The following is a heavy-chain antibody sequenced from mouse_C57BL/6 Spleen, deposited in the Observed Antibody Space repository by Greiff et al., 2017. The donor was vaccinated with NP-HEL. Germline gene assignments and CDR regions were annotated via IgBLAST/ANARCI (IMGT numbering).Heavy chain of an antibody. V-gene: IGHV1-80*01. D-gene: IGHD2-4*01. J-gene: IGHJ4*01. CDR3: ARGLFDDYDYYYAMDY. Sequence: QVQLQQSGAELVKPGASVKISCKASGYAFSSYWMNWVKQRPGKGLEWIGQIYPGDGDTNYNGKFKGKATLTADKSSSTAYMQLSSLTSEDSAVYFCARGLFDDYDYYYAMDYWGQGTSVTVSS. CDR1: GYAFSSYW. CDR2: IYPGDGDT.